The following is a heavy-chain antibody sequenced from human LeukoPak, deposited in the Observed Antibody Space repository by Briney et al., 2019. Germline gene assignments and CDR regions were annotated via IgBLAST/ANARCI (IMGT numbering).Heavy chain of an antibody. V-gene: IGHV3-30*18. CDR3: AKAYYYDSSGYYPADY. CDR1: GFTFSSYG. CDR2: ISYDGSNK. Sequence: GRSLRLSCAASGFTFSSYGMHWVRQAPGKGLEWVAVISYDGSNKYYADSVKGRFTISRDNSKNTLYLQMNSLRAEDTAVYYCAKAYYYDSSGYYPADYWGQGTLVTVSS. J-gene: IGHJ4*02. D-gene: IGHD3-22*01.